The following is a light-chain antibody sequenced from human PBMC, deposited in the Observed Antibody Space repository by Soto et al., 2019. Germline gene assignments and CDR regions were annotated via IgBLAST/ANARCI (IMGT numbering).Light chain of an antibody. CDR2: DAS. J-gene: IGKJ4*01. CDR3: PQRSKWPLT. Sequence: EIVLTQSPATLSLSPGERATLSCRASQSVSSYLAWYQQKPGQAPRLLIYDASNRATGIPARFSGSGSGTDFTLTITSLEPADFAVYYCPQRSKWPLTFGGGTKVEI. CDR1: QSVSSY. V-gene: IGKV3-11*01.